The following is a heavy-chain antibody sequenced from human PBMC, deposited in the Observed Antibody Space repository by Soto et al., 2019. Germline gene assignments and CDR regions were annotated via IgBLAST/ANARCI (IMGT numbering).Heavy chain of an antibody. Sequence: ESGGGVVQPGRSLRLSCAASGFTFSSYGMHWVRQAPGKGLERVAVISYDGSNKYYADSVKGRFTISRDNSKNTLYLQMNSLRAEDTAVYYCAKEKAASQYYDFWSGYYRSYYFDYWGQGTLVTVSS. CDR3: AKEKAASQYYDFWSGYYRSYYFDY. V-gene: IGHV3-30*18. D-gene: IGHD3-3*01. J-gene: IGHJ4*02. CDR2: ISYDGSNK. CDR1: GFTFSSYG.